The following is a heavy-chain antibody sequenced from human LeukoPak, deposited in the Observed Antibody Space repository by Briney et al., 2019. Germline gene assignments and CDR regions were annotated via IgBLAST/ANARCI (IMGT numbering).Heavy chain of an antibody. D-gene: IGHD3-3*01. V-gene: IGHV3-21*01. CDR1: GFAFSSYS. CDR2: ISSSSSYI. J-gene: IGHJ4*02. Sequence: GGSLSLYCAASGFAFSSYSMNWVRQAPGKGLEWVSSISSSSSYIYYTDSVKGRFTISRDNAKNSLYLQMNSLRAEDTAVYYCARDLGINYDFWSGYSVAYWGQGTLVTVSS. CDR3: ARDLGINYDFWSGYSVAY.